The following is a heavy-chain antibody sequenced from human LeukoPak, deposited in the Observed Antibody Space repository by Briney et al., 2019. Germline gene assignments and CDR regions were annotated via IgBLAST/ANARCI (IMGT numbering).Heavy chain of an antibody. CDR2: INPKSGGT. CDR3: ARGAEAETSPLDF. J-gene: IGHJ4*02. Sequence: ASVKVSCKASGYNFRDYYMHWVRQAPGQGLEWLGWINPKSGGTDYAQQSQGRVTMTRDTSSSTDYLEVRSLRSDDTAVYYCARGAEAETSPLDFWGQGTPVTVSS. CDR1: GYNFRDYY. V-gene: IGHV1-2*02. D-gene: IGHD6-13*01.